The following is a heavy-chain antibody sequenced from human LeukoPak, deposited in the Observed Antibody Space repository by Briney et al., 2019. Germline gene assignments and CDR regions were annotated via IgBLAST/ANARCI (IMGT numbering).Heavy chain of an antibody. CDR3: ARDPYYYGSGSYYNRGYYYYGMDV. CDR2: LNSGGDDT. CDR1: GFTFSRNS. Sequence: GGSLRLSCAGSGFTFSRNSMTWVRQAPGKGLEWVSSLNSGGDDTYYADSVKGRFTISRDNSKGTLYLQMNSLRAEDTAVYYCARDPYYYGSGSYYNRGYYYYGMDVWGQGTTVTVSS. J-gene: IGHJ6*02. D-gene: IGHD3-10*01. V-gene: IGHV3-23*01.